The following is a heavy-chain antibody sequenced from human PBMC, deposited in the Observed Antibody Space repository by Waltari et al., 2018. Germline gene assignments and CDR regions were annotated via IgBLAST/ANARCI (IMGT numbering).Heavy chain of an antibody. CDR3: AKDGLPGDLDY. D-gene: IGHD7-27*01. CDR1: GFTFSSYA. Sequence: EVQLLESGGGLVQPGGSLRLSCAASGFTFSSYAMIWVRQSPGKGLEWVSLITGSGDNTFYGVSVKGRFTISRDNSKNVVYLQMNSLTAEDTALYYCAKDGLPGDLDYWGQGTLVTVSS. CDR2: ITGSGDNT. J-gene: IGHJ4*02. V-gene: IGHV3-23*01.